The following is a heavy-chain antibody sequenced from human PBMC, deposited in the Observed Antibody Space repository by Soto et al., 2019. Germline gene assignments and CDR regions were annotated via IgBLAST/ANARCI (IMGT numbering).Heavy chain of an antibody. D-gene: IGHD3-22*01. J-gene: IGHJ4*02. CDR2: ISYDGSNK. V-gene: IGHV3-30*18. CDR3: AKEDSSGYYYEICAYYSDY. Sequence: QVQLVESGGGVVQPGRSLRLSCAASGFTFSSYGMHWVRQAPGKGLEWVAVISYDGSNKYYADSVKGRFTISRDNSKNTLYLQMNSLREEDTAVYYCAKEDSSGYYYEICAYYSDYWGQGTLVTVSS. CDR1: GFTFSSYG.